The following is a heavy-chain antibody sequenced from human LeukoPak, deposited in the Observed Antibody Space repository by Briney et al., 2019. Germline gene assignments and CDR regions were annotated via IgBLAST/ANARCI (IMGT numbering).Heavy chain of an antibody. Sequence: GGSLRLSCAAYGFTFSSYAMSLVRQAPGKGLEWVSAISGSGGSTYYADSVKGRFTISRDNSKNTLYLQMNSLRAEDTAVYYCAKGGYYDFWSGYSIHNYWGQGTLVTVSS. CDR1: GFTFSSYA. CDR3: AKGGYYDFWSGYSIHNY. J-gene: IGHJ4*02. CDR2: ISGSGGST. V-gene: IGHV3-23*01. D-gene: IGHD3-3*01.